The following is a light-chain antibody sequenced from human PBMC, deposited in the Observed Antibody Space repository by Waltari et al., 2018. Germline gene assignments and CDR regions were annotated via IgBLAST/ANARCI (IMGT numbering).Light chain of an antibody. V-gene: IGKV2-28*01. J-gene: IGKJ2*01. Sequence: DIVMTQSPLSLPVTPGESASISCRSSQSLLHSNGYNYLDWYLQKPGQSPQLLIYLGSHRASGDPDRFSGSGSGTDFTLKISRVEPEDVGVYYCMQALQTPYTFGPGTKLEIK. CDR2: LGS. CDR3: MQALQTPYT. CDR1: QSLLHSNGYNY.